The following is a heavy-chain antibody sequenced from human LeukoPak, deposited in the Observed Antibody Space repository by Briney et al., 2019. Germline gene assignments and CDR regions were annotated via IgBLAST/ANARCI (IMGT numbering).Heavy chain of an antibody. D-gene: IGHD2-2*01. CDR1: GFTFSSYA. Sequence: PGGSLRLSCAASGFTFSSYAMSWVRQAPGKGLEGVSAISGSGGSTYYADSVKGRFTISRDNSKNTLYLQMNSLRAEDTAVYYCAKHDIVVVPAANIDYWGQGTLVTVSS. V-gene: IGHV3-23*01. CDR2: ISGSGGST. CDR3: AKHDIVVVPAANIDY. J-gene: IGHJ4*02.